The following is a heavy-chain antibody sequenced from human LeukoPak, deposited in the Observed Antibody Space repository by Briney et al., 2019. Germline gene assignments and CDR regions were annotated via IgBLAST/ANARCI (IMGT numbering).Heavy chain of an antibody. J-gene: IGHJ4*02. V-gene: IGHV3-23*01. Sequence: GGSLRLSCATPGFTFTSYAMSWVRQAPGKGLEWVSTITGSGSSTHYADFVKGRFTISRDNSKKTLYLQMDSLRAEDMAVYYCAKWGFTYGPGYFDYWGQGTLVTVSS. CDR1: GFTFTSYA. CDR2: ITGSGSST. CDR3: AKWGFTYGPGYFDY. D-gene: IGHD3-10*01.